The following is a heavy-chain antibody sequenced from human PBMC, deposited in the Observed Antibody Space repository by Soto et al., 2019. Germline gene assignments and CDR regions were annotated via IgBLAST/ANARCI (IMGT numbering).Heavy chain of an antibody. CDR1: GFTFSSYG. V-gene: IGHV3-33*01. D-gene: IGHD4-4*01. CDR2: IWYDGSDK. Sequence: QVQLVESGGGVVQPGRSLRLSCAASGFTFSSYGMHWVRQAPGKGLEWVAVIWYDGSDKYYGDSVKGRFTISIDNSNNTLDQQMDSLKAEVTAVYYCARANKGSNYYYGVDVGGQGTTFAVSS. J-gene: IGHJ6*02. CDR3: ARANKGSNYYYGVDV.